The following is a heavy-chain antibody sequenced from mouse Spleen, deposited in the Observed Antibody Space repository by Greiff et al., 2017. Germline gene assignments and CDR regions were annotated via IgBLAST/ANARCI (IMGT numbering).Heavy chain of an antibody. CDR3: APFYYGNYGDY. D-gene: IGHD2-1*01. CDR1: GFNIKDYY. Sequence: VQLKESGAELVKPGASVKLSCTASGFNIKDYYMHWVKQRTEQGLEWIGRIDPEDGETKYAPEFQGKATITADTSSNTAYLQLSSLTSEDTAVYYCAPFYYGNYGDYWGQGTTLTVSS. J-gene: IGHJ2*01. CDR2: IDPEDGET. V-gene: IGHV14-2*01.